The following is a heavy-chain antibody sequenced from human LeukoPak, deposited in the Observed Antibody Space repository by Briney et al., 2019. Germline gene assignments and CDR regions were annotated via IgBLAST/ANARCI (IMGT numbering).Heavy chain of an antibody. CDR2: ISGSGNTT. D-gene: IGHD2-15*01. CDR1: QFTFSNYA. CDR3: AKGPAPYCSGGSCYSPHWYFDL. V-gene: IGHV3-23*01. J-gene: IGHJ2*01. Sequence: GGSLRLSCAASQFTFSNYAMSWVRQAPGKGLEWVSAISGSGNTTYFGDSVTGRFTISRDNPKNTVYLQMNSLGAEDTAVYYCAKGPAPYCSGGSCYSPHWYFDLWGRGTLVTVSS.